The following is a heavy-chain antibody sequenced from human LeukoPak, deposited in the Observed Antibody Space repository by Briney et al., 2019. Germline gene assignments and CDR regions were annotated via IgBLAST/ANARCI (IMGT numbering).Heavy chain of an antibody. V-gene: IGHV3-48*01. D-gene: IGHD5-12*01. CDR3: ARDAGNSGYGYDL. CDR1: GFTFSSYA. Sequence: GGSLRLSCAASGFTFSSYAMNWVRQAPGKGLEWVSHIRSSSETFYADSVKGRFTISRDNARNSLYLQMNNLRGEDTAIYYCARDAGNSGYGYDLWGQGTLVTVSS. CDR2: IRSSSET. J-gene: IGHJ5*02.